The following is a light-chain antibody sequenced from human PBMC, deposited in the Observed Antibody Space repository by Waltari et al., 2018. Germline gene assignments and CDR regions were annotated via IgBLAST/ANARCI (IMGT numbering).Light chain of an antibody. J-gene: IGLJ2*01. CDR3: LVWHSTIDHQGV. V-gene: IGLV3-21*04. CDR2: YDS. Sequence: SYVVTQSPSVSVAPGETARITCGGDNFGSKSVHWSQQRPGQAPVLVISYDSDRPSGIPERFSGSNSGNTATLTISWVEAEDEADYYCLVWHSTIDHQGVFGGGTKLTVL. CDR1: NFGSKS.